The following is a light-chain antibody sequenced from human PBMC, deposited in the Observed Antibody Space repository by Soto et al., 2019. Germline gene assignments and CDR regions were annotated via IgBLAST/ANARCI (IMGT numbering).Light chain of an antibody. V-gene: IGKV1-5*01. CDR1: QTISNW. Sequence: DIQMTQSPSTLSASVGDRVTITCRASQTISNWLAWYQQKPGKAPKVLIFDASTLDGGVPSRFSGRRSGTDFTLTISSLQHSDFATYYCQQYNTYPLTFGGGTNVEI. J-gene: IGKJ4*01. CDR2: DAS. CDR3: QQYNTYPLT.